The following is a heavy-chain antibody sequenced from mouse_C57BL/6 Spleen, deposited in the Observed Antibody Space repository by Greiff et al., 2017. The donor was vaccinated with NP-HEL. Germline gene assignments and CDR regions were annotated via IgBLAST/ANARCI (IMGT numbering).Heavy chain of an antibody. CDR2: IHPNSGST. Sequence: QVQLQQPGAELVKPGASVKLSCKASGYTFTSYWMHWVKQRPGQGLEWIGMIHPNSGSTNYNEKFKSKATLTVDKSSSTAYMQLSSLTSEDSAVYYCARRDYYGSYAMDYWGQGTSVTVSS. CDR3: ARRDYYGSYAMDY. J-gene: IGHJ4*01. CDR1: GYTFTSYW. D-gene: IGHD1-1*01. V-gene: IGHV1-64*01.